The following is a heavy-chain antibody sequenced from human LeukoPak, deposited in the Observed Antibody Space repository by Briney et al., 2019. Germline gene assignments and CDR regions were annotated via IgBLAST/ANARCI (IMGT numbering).Heavy chain of an antibody. CDR2: IHYSGST. CDR1: GASISSNDYY. D-gene: IGHD5-18*01. CDR3: ARVLHDYGYDY. J-gene: IGHJ4*02. V-gene: IGHV4-39*07. Sequence: SETLSLTCTVSGASISSNDYYWGWIRQPPGKGLEWIGSIHYSGSTNYNPSLKSRVTISVDTSKNQFSLKLSSVTAADTAVYYCARVLHDYGYDYWGQGTLVTVSS.